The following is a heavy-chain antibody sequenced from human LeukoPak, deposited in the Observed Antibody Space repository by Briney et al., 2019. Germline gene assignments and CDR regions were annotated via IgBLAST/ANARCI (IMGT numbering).Heavy chain of an antibody. CDR1: GYTFTNYG. V-gene: IGHV1-18*01. D-gene: IGHD4-17*01. CDR2: ISALNGNT. Sequence: GSVKGSCKASGYTFTNYGITWVRQARGQGLEWMGWISALNGNTNYAQKLQGRVTMTTDTSTSTAYMELRSLRSDDTAVYYCARNDYGNYWDYWGQGTLVTVSS. J-gene: IGHJ4*02. CDR3: ARNDYGNYWDY.